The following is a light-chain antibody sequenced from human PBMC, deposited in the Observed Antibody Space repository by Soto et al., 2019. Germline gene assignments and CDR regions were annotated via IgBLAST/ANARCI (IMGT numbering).Light chain of an antibody. CDR2: EVL. CDR1: SHDIGSFKY. J-gene: IGLJ2*01. V-gene: IGLV2-14*01. CDR3: SSYSRDTTVL. Sequence: QSALTQPASVSGSPGQSITISCTGTSHDIGSFKYVSWYQQHPGKAPKLIILEVLKQPSGVSDRFSGSKSGNTASLTISGLHADDEADYYCSSYSRDTTVLFGGGTKLTVL.